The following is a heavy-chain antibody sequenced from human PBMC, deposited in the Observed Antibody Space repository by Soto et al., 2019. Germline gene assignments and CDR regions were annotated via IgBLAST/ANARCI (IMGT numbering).Heavy chain of an antibody. CDR3: AKDTTATMIVHTLGY. J-gene: IGHJ4*02. CDR2: ISYDGSNK. D-gene: IGHD3-22*01. CDR1: GFTFSSYG. V-gene: IGHV3-30*18. Sequence: PGGSLRLSCAASGFTFSSYGMHWVRQAPGKRLEWVAVISYDGSNKYYADSVKGRFTISRDNSKNTLYLQMNSLRAEDTAVYYCAKDTTATMIVHTLGYWGQGTLVTVSS.